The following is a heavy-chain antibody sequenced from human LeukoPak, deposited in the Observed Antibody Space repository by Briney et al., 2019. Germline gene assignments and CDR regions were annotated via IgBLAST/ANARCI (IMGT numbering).Heavy chain of an antibody. CDR1: GFSFSTSP. J-gene: IGHJ6*02. V-gene: IGHV3-23*01. CDR3: AETHYDLLDV. Sequence: GGSLRLSCAASGFSFSTSPMSWVRQPPGKGLEWVSAMNNGPGATFYRDSVRGRFTISRDDSKSTLYLQMNSLRAEDTGTYYCAETHYDLLDVWGQGTTVTVSS. D-gene: IGHD5-12*01. CDR2: MNNGPGAT.